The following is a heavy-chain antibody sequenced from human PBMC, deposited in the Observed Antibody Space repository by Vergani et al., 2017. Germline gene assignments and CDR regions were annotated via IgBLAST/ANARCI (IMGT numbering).Heavy chain of an antibody. CDR2: ISWNSGSI. V-gene: IGHV3-9*01. D-gene: IGHD3-10*01. J-gene: IGHJ3*02. CDR1: GFTFSSYS. Sequence: VQLVESGGGVVQPGRSLRLSCAASGFTFSSYSMNWVRQAPGKGLEWVSGISWNSGSIGYADSVKGRFTISRDNAKNSLYLQMNSLRAEDTALYYCAKSMDMVRGEAFDIWGQGTMVTVSS. CDR3: AKSMDMVRGEAFDI.